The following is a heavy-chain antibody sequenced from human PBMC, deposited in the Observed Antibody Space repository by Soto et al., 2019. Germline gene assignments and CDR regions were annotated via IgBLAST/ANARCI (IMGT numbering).Heavy chain of an antibody. CDR3: ARDRGPFGEGYGMDD. CDR1: GGSISSYY. Sequence: SETLSLTCTVSGGSISSYYWSWIRQPPGKGMEWIGYIYYSGSTNYNPALKSRVTISVDTSKNQFSLKLSSVTAADTAVYYCARDRGPFGEGYGMDDWGQGTTVTVSS. D-gene: IGHD3-10*01. J-gene: IGHJ6*02. V-gene: IGHV4-59*01. CDR2: IYYSGST.